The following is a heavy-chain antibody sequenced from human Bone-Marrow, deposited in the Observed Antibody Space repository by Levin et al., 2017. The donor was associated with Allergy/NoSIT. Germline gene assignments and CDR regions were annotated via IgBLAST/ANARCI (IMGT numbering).Heavy chain of an antibody. D-gene: IGHD4-17*01. CDR2: ISAYNGNT. CDR3: ARRKTTVKEKSGWFDP. CDR1: GYTFTSYG. Sequence: ASVKVSCKASGYTFTSYGISWVRQAPGQGLEWMGWISAYNGNTNYAQKLQGRVTMTTDTSTSTAYMELRSLRSDDTAVYYCARRKTTVKEKSGWFDPWGQGTLVTVSS. J-gene: IGHJ5*02. V-gene: IGHV1-18*01.